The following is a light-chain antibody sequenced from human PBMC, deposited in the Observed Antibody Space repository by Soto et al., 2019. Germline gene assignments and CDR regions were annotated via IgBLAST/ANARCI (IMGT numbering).Light chain of an antibody. Sequence: QTVVTQPPSVSGAPGQRVTISCTGSSSNIGAGYDVHWYQRLPGTAPKLLIYSNGNRPSGVPDRFSGSKSGTSASLAITGLQAEDEADYYCQSYDSSLSVFYVFGTGTKLTVL. CDR1: SSNIGAGYD. CDR3: QSYDSSLSVFYV. J-gene: IGLJ1*01. V-gene: IGLV1-40*01. CDR2: SNG.